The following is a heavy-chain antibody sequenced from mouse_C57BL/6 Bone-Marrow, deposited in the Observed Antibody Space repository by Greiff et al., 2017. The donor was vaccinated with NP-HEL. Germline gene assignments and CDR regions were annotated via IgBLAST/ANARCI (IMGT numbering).Heavy chain of an antibody. CDR2: IWRGGST. V-gene: IGHV2-5*01. J-gene: IGHJ4*01. Sequence: VQVVESGPGLVQPSQSLSITCTVSGFSFTSYGVHWVRQSPGKGLEWLGVIWRGGSTDYNAAFMSRLSLTKDNSKSQVFFKMNSLQADDTAIYYCANIRESAMDYWGQGTSVTVSS. CDR3: ANIRESAMDY. D-gene: IGHD1-1*01. CDR1: GFSFTSYG.